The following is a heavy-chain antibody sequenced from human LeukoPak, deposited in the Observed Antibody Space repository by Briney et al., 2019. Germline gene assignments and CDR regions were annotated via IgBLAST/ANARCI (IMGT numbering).Heavy chain of an antibody. D-gene: IGHD6-13*01. CDR2: IIPLFGTA. V-gene: IGHV1-69*05. CDR1: GGTFSGYA. J-gene: IGHJ6*03. CDR3: ARDSRYSSTYYMDV. Sequence: ASVKVSCKASGGTFSGYAISWVRQAPGQGLEWMGMIIPLFGTANYPQKFQGRVTITTDESTSTAYMELRSLRSEDTAVYYCARDSRYSSTYYMDVWGKGTTVTVSS.